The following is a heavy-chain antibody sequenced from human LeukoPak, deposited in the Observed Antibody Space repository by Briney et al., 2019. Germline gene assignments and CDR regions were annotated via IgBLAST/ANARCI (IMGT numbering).Heavy chain of an antibody. V-gene: IGHV4-4*07. CDR3: ASSIFGVVPPAY. CDR1: GGSISSYY. J-gene: IGHJ4*02. D-gene: IGHD3-3*01. CDR2: IYTSGST. Sequence: PSETLSLTCTVSGGSISSYYWSWIRQPAGKGLAWIGRIYTSGSTTYNPSLKSRVTMSVDTSKNQFSLKLSSVTAADTAVYYCASSIFGVVPPAYWGQGTLVTVSS.